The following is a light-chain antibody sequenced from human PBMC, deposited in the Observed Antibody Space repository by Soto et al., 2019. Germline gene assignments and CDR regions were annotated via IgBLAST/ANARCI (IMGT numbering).Light chain of an antibody. CDR2: DTI. Sequence: QTVVTQEPSLTVSPGGTVTLTCGSSDGPVTSNHYPYWYQQRPGQVPRTLIYDTINRQSWAPARFSGSLVGVKAALTLSGAQPEDEADYYCLLTYSGGRVFGGGTKLTVL. CDR3: LLTYSGGRV. J-gene: IGLJ2*01. CDR1: DGPVTSNHY. V-gene: IGLV7-46*01.